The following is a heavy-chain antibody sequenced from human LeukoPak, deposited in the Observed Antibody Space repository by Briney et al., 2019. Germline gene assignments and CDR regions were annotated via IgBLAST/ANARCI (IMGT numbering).Heavy chain of an antibody. J-gene: IGHJ4*02. Sequence: GGSLRLSCSASGFTFSSFAMFWVRQAPGKGLEYVSGISSDGGRTNYADSVKARFTISRDNSKVTLYLQMTSLRPGDTAIYYCVKDPSGNYFYFDYWGQGTLGTVSS. D-gene: IGHD1-26*01. V-gene: IGHV3-64D*09. CDR2: ISSDGGRT. CDR1: GFTFSSFA. CDR3: VKDPSGNYFYFDY.